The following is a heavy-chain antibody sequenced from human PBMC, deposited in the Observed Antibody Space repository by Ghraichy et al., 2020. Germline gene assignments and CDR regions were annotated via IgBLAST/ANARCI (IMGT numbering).Heavy chain of an antibody. CDR2: ISYDGSNK. D-gene: IGHD4-17*01. J-gene: IGHJ3*02. CDR3: AKRYGRYAFDI. CDR1: GFTFSSYG. Sequence: GGSLRLSCAASGFTFSSYGMHWVRQAPGKGLEWVAVISYDGSNKYYADSVKGRFTISRDNSKNTLYLQMNSLRAEDTAVYYCAKRYGRYAFDIWGQGTMVTVSS. V-gene: IGHV3-30*18.